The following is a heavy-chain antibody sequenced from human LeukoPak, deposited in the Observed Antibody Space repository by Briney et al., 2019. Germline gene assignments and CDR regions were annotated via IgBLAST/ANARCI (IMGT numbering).Heavy chain of an antibody. CDR3: ARGTYYYEF. CDR2: MNQLGNEK. V-gene: IGHV3-7*04. J-gene: IGHJ4*02. Sequence: GGSLRLSCAASKFTFSSYWMSWVRQAPGEGLEWVAYMNQLGNEKNYVDSVKGRFTISRDNAKNSLYLQMNSLRAEDTAVYYCARGTYYYEFWGQGTLVTVSS. CDR1: KFTFSSYW. D-gene: IGHD3-16*01.